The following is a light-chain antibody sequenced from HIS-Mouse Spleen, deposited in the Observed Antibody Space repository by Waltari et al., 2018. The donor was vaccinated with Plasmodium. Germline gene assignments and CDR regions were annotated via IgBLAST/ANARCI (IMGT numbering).Light chain of an antibody. J-gene: IGLJ3*02. CDR3: AAWDDSLSGPV. CDR2: RKN. CDR1: SSNIGSHY. Sequence: QSVLTQPPSASGTPGQMVTISCSGSSSNIGSHYVYWYQQLPGTAPKLLIYRKNQRPSGVPDRVSGSKSGTSASLAISGLRSEDEADYYCAAWDDSLSGPVFGGGTKLTVL. V-gene: IGLV1-47*01.